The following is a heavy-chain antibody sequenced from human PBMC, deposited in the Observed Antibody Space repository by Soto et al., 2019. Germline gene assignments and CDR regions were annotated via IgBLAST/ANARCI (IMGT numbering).Heavy chain of an antibody. V-gene: IGHV6-1*01. Sequence: QTLSLTCGISGDSVSSNSAAWNWIRLSPSRGLEWLARTYYRSRWYNDYAVSVRSRITVNPDTSKNQFSLQLTSVTPEDTAVFLCGGTYSHQGYFIDVRGKGTTVTVSS. CDR1: GDSVSSNSAA. CDR2: TYYRSRWYN. CDR3: GGTYSHQGYFIDV. J-gene: IGHJ6*03. D-gene: IGHD1-7*01.